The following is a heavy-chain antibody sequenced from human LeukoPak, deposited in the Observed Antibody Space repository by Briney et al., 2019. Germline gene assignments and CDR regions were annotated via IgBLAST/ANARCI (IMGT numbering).Heavy chain of an antibody. CDR1: GFTFSGSA. CDR2: IRSKANSYAT. J-gene: IGHJ3*02. CDR3: TTSGDAANAFDI. Sequence: GGSLKLSCAASGFTFSGSAMHWVRQASGKRLEWVGRIRSKANSYATAYAASVKGRFTISRDDSKNTAYLQMNSLKTEDTAVYYCTTSGDAANAFDIWGQGTMVTVSS. V-gene: IGHV3-73*01. D-gene: IGHD3-10*01.